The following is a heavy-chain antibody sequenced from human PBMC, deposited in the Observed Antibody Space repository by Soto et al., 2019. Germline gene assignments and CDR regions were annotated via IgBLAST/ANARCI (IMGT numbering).Heavy chain of an antibody. V-gene: IGHV4-34*01. Sequence: PSETLSLTCAVYGGSFSDYYWSWIRQPPGKGLEWIGEINHGGRTTYNPSLKSRVTISVDTSKNQFSLKLSSVTAADTAVYYCARQNPRIQLWSTWGQGTLVTVSS. D-gene: IGHD5-18*01. J-gene: IGHJ4*02. CDR2: INHGGRT. CDR3: ARQNPRIQLWST. CDR1: GGSFSDYY.